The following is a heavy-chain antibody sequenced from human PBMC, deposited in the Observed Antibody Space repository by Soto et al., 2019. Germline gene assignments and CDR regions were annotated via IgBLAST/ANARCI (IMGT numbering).Heavy chain of an antibody. CDR3: ARFSRILWNDFEI. J-gene: IGHJ3*02. Sequence: QLQLQESGSGRVKPSQTLSLTCAVSGGSISRGGYSWSWIRQPPGKGLEWIGYIYPSGSTYYNPSLKSRVTISVDRSKNKFSLKLSSVTAADTAVYYCARFSRILWNDFEIWGQGTMVTVSS. CDR2: IYPSGST. CDR1: GGSISRGGYS. V-gene: IGHV4-30-2*01. D-gene: IGHD2-15*01.